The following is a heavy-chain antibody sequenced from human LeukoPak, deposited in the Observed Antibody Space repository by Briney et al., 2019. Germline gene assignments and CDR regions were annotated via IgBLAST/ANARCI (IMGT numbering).Heavy chain of an antibody. V-gene: IGHV1-18*01. D-gene: IGHD3-22*01. CDR2: ISGYNGNA. CDR1: GYTFTTYG. CDR3: ARHRLPRVYYDSSGYYHAAFDI. Sequence: ASVKVSCKASGYTFTTYGINWVRQAPGQGLEWMGWISGYNGNANYAQKLQGRVTMTTDTSTSTAYMELRSLRSHDTAVYYCARHRLPRVYYDSSGYYHAAFDIWGQGTMVTVSS. J-gene: IGHJ3*02.